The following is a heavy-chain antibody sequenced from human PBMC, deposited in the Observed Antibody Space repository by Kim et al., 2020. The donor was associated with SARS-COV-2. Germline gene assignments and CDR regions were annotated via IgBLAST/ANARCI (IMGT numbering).Heavy chain of an antibody. CDR3: AREIRIPPAFDI. J-gene: IGHJ3*02. Sequence: DNPSLKSRVTISVDTSKNQFSLKLSSVTAADTAVYYCAREIRIPPAFDIWGQGTMVTVSS. V-gene: IGHV4-39*01.